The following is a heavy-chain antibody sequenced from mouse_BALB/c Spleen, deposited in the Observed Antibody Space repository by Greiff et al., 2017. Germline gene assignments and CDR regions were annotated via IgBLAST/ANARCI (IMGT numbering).Heavy chain of an antibody. CDR2: IYPGDGDT. V-gene: IGHV1-80*01. CDR1: GYAFSSYW. D-gene: IGHD2-4*01. Sequence: QVQLQQSGAELVRPGSSVKISCKASGYAFSSYWMNWVKQRPGQGLEWIGQIYPGDGDTNYNGKFKGKATLTADKSSSTAYMQLSSLTSEDSAVYFCARGNDYDYAMDYWGQGTSVTVSS. J-gene: IGHJ4*01. CDR3: ARGNDYDYAMDY.